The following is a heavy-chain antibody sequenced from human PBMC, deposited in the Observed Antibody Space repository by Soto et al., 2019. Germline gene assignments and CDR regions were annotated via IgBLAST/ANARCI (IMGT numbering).Heavy chain of an antibody. V-gene: IGHV1-69*04. Sequence: ASVKVSCKASRYTFTKYFTRWVRQGPGQGHSGWDASTLTMITHYAQKFQGRVTITADKSTSTAYMELSSLRSEDTAVYYCAGAAVVVVAATRDISDYWGQGTLVTVSS. D-gene: IGHD2-15*01. CDR3: AGAAVVVVAATRDISDY. CDR1: RYTFTKYF. J-gene: IGHJ4*02. CDR2: STLTMIT.